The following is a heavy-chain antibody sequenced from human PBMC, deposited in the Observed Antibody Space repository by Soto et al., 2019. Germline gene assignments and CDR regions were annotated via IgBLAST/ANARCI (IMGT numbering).Heavy chain of an antibody. CDR1: GGSISSGGYY. CDR2: IYYSGRT. CDR3: ARIISYSYFDF. Sequence: QVQLQESGPGLVKPSQTLSLTCTVSGGSISSGGYYLSWIRQHPGKGLEWIGYIYYSGRTYHNPCLMSRVTVSEDTFNTQLSLKLSSVTAADTAVYYCARIISYSYFDFWGQGPLVTVSS. D-gene: IGHD3-10*01. V-gene: IGHV4-31*03. J-gene: IGHJ4*02.